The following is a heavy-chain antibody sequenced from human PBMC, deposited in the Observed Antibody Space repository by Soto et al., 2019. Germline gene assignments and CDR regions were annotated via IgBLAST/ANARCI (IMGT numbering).Heavy chain of an antibody. V-gene: IGHV1-18*04. D-gene: IGHD3-22*01. Sequence: QVQLVESGAEVKKPGASVKVSCKASGYTFTNYGISWVRQAPGQGLEWMGWISGYNGNTKYAQKFQGRVTMTTDTPTNTAYMDLRSLRSDDTAVXYCARDREYYYDSSGNXYYHYGMDVWGQGTTVTVS. CDR2: ISGYNGNT. CDR1: GYTFTNYG. CDR3: ARDREYYYDSSGNXYYHYGMDV. J-gene: IGHJ6*02.